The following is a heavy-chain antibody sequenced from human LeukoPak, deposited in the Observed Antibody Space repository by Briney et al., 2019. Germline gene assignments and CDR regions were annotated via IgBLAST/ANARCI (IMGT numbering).Heavy chain of an antibody. CDR1: GFTFSSYG. V-gene: IGHV3-30*02. CDR2: IRYDGSNK. Sequence: GGSLRLSCAASGFTFSSYGMHWVRQAPGKGLEWVAFIRYDGSNKYYADSVKGRFTISRDNSKNTLYLQMNSLRAEDTAVYYCAKDGYSYDRYYYYYYMDVWGKGTTVTISS. CDR3: AKDGYSYDRYYYYYYMDV. D-gene: IGHD5-18*01. J-gene: IGHJ6*03.